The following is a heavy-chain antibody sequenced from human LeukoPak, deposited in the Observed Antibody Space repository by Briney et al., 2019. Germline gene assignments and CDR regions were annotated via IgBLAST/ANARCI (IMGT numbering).Heavy chain of an antibody. CDR1: GYTFSGHY. J-gene: IGHJ4*02. D-gene: IGHD3-9*01. CDR2: INPNGDDT. Sequence: ASVKVSCKASGYTFSGHYMHWVRQAPGQGLEWMGWINPNGDDTNYAQKFQGRVTMTRDTSISTAYMELSRLRSDDTAMYYCARTFILTGYYLDYWGQGTLVTVSS. CDR3: ARTFILTGYYLDY. V-gene: IGHV1-2*02.